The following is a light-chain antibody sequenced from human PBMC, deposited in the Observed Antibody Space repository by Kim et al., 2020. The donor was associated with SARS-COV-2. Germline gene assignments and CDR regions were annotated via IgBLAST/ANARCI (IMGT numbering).Light chain of an antibody. J-gene: IGLJ1*01. CDR3: NSRDSSGDHFFV. CDR1: NLRTYY. Sequence: SSELTQDPAVSVALGQTVRITCQGDNLRTYYASWYQQKAGQAPVLVIYGKNNRPSGIPDRFSGSRSGDTASLAITGAQAEDEADYYCNSRDSSGDHFFVFVTGTKVTVL. V-gene: IGLV3-19*01. CDR2: GKN.